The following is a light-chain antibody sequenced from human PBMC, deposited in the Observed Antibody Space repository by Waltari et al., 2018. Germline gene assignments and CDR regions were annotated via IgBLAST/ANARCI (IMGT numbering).Light chain of an antibody. CDR2: KDN. CDR1: SLSNQL. V-gene: IGLV3-25*03. Sequence: SYELPQPPSASVSPGQTAKITCSGDSLSNQLGYWYQQKTGQAPVWVIYKDNERASGIPERFSGSSSGTTVTLTISGVQAEDEADYYCQSADNSGTALLFGGGTKLTV. J-gene: IGLJ3*02. CDR3: QSADNSGTALL.